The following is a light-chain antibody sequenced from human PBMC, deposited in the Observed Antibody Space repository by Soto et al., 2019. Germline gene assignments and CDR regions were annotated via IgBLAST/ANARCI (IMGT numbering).Light chain of an antibody. V-gene: IGKV1-39*01. CDR1: QRITTY. Sequence: IHMTQSPSSLSASVGDRVTITCRASQRITTYLNWYQQKPGEAPKLLISTSGTLQRGVPSRFTGSGSGTDFTLTITGLQRADFATYFCQQTYNIPYTFGQGTKLEIK. CDR3: QQTYNIPYT. CDR2: TSG. J-gene: IGKJ2*01.